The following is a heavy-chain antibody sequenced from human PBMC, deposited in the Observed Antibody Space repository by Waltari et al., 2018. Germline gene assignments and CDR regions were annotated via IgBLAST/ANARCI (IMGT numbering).Heavy chain of an antibody. J-gene: IGHJ5*02. Sequence: SLTCAVYGGSFSGYYWSWIRQPPGKGLEWIGEINHSGSTNYNPSLMSRVTISVDTSKNQFSLKLSSVTAADTAVYYCARESGGSSNWFDPWGQGTLVTVSS. D-gene: IGHD2-15*01. CDR1: GGSFSGYY. CDR3: ARESGGSSNWFDP. V-gene: IGHV4-34*01. CDR2: INHSGST.